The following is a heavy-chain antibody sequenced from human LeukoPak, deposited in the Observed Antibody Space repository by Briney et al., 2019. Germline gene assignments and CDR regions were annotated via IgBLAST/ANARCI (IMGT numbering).Heavy chain of an antibody. J-gene: IGHJ4*02. CDR2: IKQDGNEK. D-gene: IGHD3-3*01. CDR1: GFTFSYYW. CDR3: ARYPLEPYYFDY. V-gene: IGHV3-7*01. Sequence: PGGSLRLSCAASGFTFSYYWMSWVRRAPGKGLEWVANIKQDGNEKHYVDSVKGRFTISRDNAKNALYLQMNSLRAEDTAVYYCARYPLEPYYFDYWGQGTLVTVSS.